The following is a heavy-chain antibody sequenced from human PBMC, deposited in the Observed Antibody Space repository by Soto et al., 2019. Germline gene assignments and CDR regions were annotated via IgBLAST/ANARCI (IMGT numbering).Heavy chain of an antibody. CDR2: ISGSDGKT. D-gene: IGHD3-3*01. V-gene: IGHV3-23*01. CDR1: GFSFGSYA. J-gene: IGHJ4*02. Sequence: PGGSLRLSCAASGFSFGSYALSWVRQAPGKWLEWVSTISGSDGKTFYADSVKGRFSISRDTSQSTLYLQMNSLRADDTAMYYCARWSYLDYWGQGXWVTVS. CDR3: ARWSYLDY.